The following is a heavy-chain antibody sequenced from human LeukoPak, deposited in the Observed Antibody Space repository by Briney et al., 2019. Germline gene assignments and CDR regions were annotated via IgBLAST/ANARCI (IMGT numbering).Heavy chain of an antibody. CDR1: GFTFSSYA. J-gene: IGHJ3*02. V-gene: IGHV3-48*04. CDR2: ISSSSSTI. D-gene: IGHD3-3*01. CDR3: ARVFRPSLTVFIIRGAFDI. Sequence: GGSLRLSCAASGFTFSSYAMNWVRQAPGKGLEWVSYISSSSSTIYYADSVKGRFTISRDNAKNSLYLQMNSLRVEDTAVYYCARVFRPSLTVFIIRGAFDIWGQGTMVTVSS.